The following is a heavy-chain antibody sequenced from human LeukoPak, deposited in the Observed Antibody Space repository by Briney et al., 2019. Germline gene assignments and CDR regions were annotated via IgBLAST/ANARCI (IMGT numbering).Heavy chain of an antibody. CDR3: ARARLGRDWFDP. D-gene: IGHD7-27*01. CDR1: GYTFTSYY. J-gene: IGHJ5*02. Sequence: GASVKVSCKASGYTFTSYYMHWVRQAPGQGLEWMGIINPSGGSTSYAQKFQGRVTMTRDTSTNTVYMELSSLRSEDTAVYYCARARLGRDWFDPWGQGTLVTVSS. CDR2: INPSGGST. V-gene: IGHV1-46*01.